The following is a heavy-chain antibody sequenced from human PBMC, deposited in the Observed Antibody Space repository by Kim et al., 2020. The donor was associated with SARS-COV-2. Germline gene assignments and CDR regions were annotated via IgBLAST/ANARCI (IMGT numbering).Heavy chain of an antibody. V-gene: IGHV4-34*01. J-gene: IGHJ5*02. Sequence: SETLSLTCAVYGGSFSGYYWSWIRQPPGKGLEWIGEINHSGSTNYNPSLKSRVTISVDTSKNQFSLKLSSVTAADTAVYYCARRKRVYGDYGWTPWGQGTLVTVSS. CDR1: GGSFSGYY. D-gene: IGHD4-17*01. CDR3: ARRKRVYGDYGWTP. CDR2: INHSGST.